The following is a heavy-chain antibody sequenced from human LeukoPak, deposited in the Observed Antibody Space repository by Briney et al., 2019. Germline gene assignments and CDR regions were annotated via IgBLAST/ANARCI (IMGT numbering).Heavy chain of an antibody. D-gene: IGHD3-22*01. Sequence: GGSLRLSCAASGFTLSHYRMRWVRQAPGKGLELVAFMRSDGNNKYYAYCVKGRFTISRDNSKSTLYLQMNSLRAEDTAVYYCAKVGYYDSSGYSTNSFDYWGQGTLVTVSS. J-gene: IGHJ4*02. V-gene: IGHV3-30*02. CDR3: AKVGYYDSSGYSTNSFDY. CDR2: MRSDGNNK. CDR1: GFTLSHYR.